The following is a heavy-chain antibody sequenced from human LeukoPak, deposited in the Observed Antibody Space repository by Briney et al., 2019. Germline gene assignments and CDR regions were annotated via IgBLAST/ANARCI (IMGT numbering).Heavy chain of an antibody. D-gene: IGHD3-16*01. CDR2: ISSSSSYI. CDR1: GFTFSSYS. CDR3: ARVHSHYVWGGVDAFDI. V-gene: IGHV3-21*04. Sequence: GGSLRLSCAASGFTFSSYSMNWVRQAPGKGLEWVSSISSSSSYIYYADSVKGRFTISRDNAKNSLYLQMNSLRSDDTAVYYCARVHSHYVWGGVDAFDIWGQGTMVTVSS. J-gene: IGHJ3*02.